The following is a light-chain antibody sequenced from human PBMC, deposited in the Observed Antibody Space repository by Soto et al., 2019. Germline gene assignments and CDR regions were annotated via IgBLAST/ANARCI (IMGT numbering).Light chain of an antibody. CDR3: SSYTSSSTLYV. J-gene: IGLJ1*01. CDR1: SGDVGGYTY. V-gene: IGLV2-14*01. Sequence: QSALTQPASVSGSPRQSITISCTGASGDVGGYTYVSWYQQHPGKAPKLMIYEVNNRPSGVSNRFSGSKSGNTASLTISGLQAEDEADYYCSSYTSSSTLYVFGTGTQLTVL. CDR2: EVN.